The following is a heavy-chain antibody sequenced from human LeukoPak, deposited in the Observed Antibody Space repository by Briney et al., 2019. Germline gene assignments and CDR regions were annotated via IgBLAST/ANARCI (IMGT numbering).Heavy chain of an antibody. CDR2: INPNSGGT. Sequence: ASVKVSCKASGYTFTGYYMRWVRQAPGQGLEWMGWINPNSGGTNYAQKFQGRVTMTRNTSISTAYMELSRLRSDDTAIYYCATVREYDNSAQNAFDFWGQGTMVTVSS. CDR1: GYTFTGYY. J-gene: IGHJ3*01. D-gene: IGHD3-22*01. CDR3: ATVREYDNSAQNAFDF. V-gene: IGHV1-2*02.